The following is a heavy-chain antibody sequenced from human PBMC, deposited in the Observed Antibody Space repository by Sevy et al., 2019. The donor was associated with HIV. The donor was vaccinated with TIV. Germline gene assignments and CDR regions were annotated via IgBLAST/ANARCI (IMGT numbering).Heavy chain of an antibody. D-gene: IGHD1-26*01. CDR2: INGRGGSA. J-gene: IGHJ4*02. CDR1: GFTFSSFA. CDR3: ARPTPRIAPSSAAFFDY. Sequence: GGSLRLSCAASGFTFSSFAMSWVRHIPGKGLEWVSTINGRGGSAYYADSVMGRFTLSRDNSNNTVFLQMNRLRDEDTAVYYCARPTPRIAPSSAAFFDYWGQGTLVTVSS. V-gene: IGHV3-23*01.